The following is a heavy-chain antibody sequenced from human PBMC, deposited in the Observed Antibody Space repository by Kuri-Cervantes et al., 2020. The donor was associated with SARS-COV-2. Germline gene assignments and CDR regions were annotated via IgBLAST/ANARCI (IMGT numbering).Heavy chain of an antibody. D-gene: IGHD6-13*01. CDR1: GYTLTELS. J-gene: IGHJ4*02. CDR2: FDPEDGET. Sequence: ASVKVSCKVSGYTLTELSMHWVRQAPGKGLERMGGFDPEDGETIYAQKFQGRVTMTEDTSTSTAYMELRSLRSDDTAVYYCASFTLDLPYSSSWKNFDYWGQGTLVTVSS. V-gene: IGHV1-24*01. CDR3: ASFTLDLPYSSSWKNFDY.